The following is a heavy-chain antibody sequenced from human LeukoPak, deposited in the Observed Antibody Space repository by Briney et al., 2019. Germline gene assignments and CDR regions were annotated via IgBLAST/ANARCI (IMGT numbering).Heavy chain of an antibody. Sequence: SETLSLTCTVSDGSISSSTYYWGWIRQPPGKGLEWIRSIYYSGTTYYNPSLKSRVTISVDTSKNQFSLKLSSVTAADTAVYYCARKREGYQLPTMRQYTWFDSWGQGTLVTVSS. J-gene: IGHJ5*01. D-gene: IGHD2-2*01. V-gene: IGHV4-39*07. CDR3: ARKREGYQLPTMRQYTWFDS. CDR1: DGSISSSTYY. CDR2: IYYSGTT.